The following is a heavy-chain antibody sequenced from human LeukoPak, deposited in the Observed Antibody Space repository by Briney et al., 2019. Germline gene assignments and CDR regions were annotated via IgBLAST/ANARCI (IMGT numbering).Heavy chain of an antibody. V-gene: IGHV1-3*01. Sequence: GASVKVSCKASGYTFTSYAMHWVRQAPGQRLEWMGWINAGNGNTKYSQKFQGRVTITRDTSASTAYMELSSLRFEDTAIYYCARDRGGTGDFDSWGQGSLVTVSS. J-gene: IGHJ4*02. CDR1: GYTFTSYA. CDR2: INAGNGNT. CDR3: ARDRGGTGDFDS. D-gene: IGHD3-10*01.